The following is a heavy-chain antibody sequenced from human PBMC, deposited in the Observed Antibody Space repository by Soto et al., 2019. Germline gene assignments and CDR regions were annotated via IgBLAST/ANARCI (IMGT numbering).Heavy chain of an antibody. J-gene: IGHJ4*02. CDR2: IIPLFGTA. D-gene: IGHD3-22*01. CDR3: ARGASTHYYDSSGYDKGPLDY. CDR1: GGTFNVYS. Sequence: QVQLVQSGADVKKPGSSVKVSCKASGGTFNVYSISWVRQAPGQGLEWMGGIIPLFGTAYYAQEFQGRVTITADESTSTAYLQLRSVRSEDTAVYFCARGASTHYYDSSGYDKGPLDYWGQGTLVTVSS. V-gene: IGHV1-69*01.